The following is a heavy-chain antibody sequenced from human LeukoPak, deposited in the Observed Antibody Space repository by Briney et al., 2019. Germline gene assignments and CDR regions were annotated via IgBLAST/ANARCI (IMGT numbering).Heavy chain of an antibody. CDR1: GFTFSDYY. CDR2: ISSSSTYT. CDR3: ARSWNVDWFAS. Sequence: GGSLRLSCAASGFTFSDYYMTWTRQAPGKGLEWVSYISSSSTYTNYADSVKGRFTISRDNAKNALSLQMNSLRAEDTVVYYCARSWNVDWFASWGQGTLVTVSS. V-gene: IGHV3-11*03. J-gene: IGHJ5*01. D-gene: IGHD1-1*01.